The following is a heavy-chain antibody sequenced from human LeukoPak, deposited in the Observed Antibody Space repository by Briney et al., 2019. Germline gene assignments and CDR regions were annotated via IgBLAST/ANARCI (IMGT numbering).Heavy chain of an antibody. Sequence: PSETLSLTCTVSGGSISSYYWSWIRQPPGKGLEWIGYIYYSGSTNYNPSLKSRVTISVDTSKSQFSLKLSSVTAADTAVYYCARTFGESFDPWGQGTLVTVSS. CDR2: IYYSGST. CDR3: ARTFGESFDP. V-gene: IGHV4-59*08. CDR1: GGSISSYY. J-gene: IGHJ5*02. D-gene: IGHD3-10*01.